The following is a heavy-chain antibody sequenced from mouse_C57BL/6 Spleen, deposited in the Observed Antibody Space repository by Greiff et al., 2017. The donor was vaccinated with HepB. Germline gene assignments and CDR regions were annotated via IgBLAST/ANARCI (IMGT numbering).Heavy chain of an antibody. CDR1: GYTFTSYG. CDR2: IYPRSGNT. J-gene: IGHJ3*01. CDR3: ARPYGSSPPWFAY. V-gene: IGHV1-81*01. D-gene: IGHD1-1*01. Sequence: VQVVESGAELARPGASVKLSCKASGYTFTSYGISWVKQRTGQGLEWIGEIYPRSGNTYYNEKFKGKATLTADKSSSTAYMELRSLTSEDSAVYFCARPYGSSPPWFAYWGQGTLVTVSA.